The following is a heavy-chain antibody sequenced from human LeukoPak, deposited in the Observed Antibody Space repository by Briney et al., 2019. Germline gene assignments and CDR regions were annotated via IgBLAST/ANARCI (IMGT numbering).Heavy chain of an antibody. J-gene: IGHJ4*02. CDR3: ARDNDYGDYARVPFDY. D-gene: IGHD4-17*01. V-gene: IGHV1-69*04. CDR1: GGTFSSYA. CDR2: IIHIFGIA. Sequence: RASVKVSCKASGGTFSSYAISGVRQAPGQGLEGMGRIIHIFGIANYAQKFQGRVTITADKSTSTAYMELSSLRSEDTAVYYCARDNDYGDYARVPFDYWGQGTLVTVSS.